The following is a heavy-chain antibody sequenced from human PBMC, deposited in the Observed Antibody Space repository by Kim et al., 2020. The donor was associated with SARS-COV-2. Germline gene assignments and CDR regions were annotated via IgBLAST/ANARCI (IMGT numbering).Heavy chain of an antibody. D-gene: IGHD1-26*01. V-gene: IGHV4-59*08. CDR1: GGSISSYY. CDR3: ARHSGSYLYYFDY. CDR2: IYYSGST. Sequence: SETLSLTCTVSGGSISSYYWNWIRQPPGKGLEWIGYIYYSGSTNYNPSLKSRVTISVDTSKNQFSLKLSSVTAADTAVYYCARHSGSYLYYFDYWGQGTLVTVSS. J-gene: IGHJ4*02.